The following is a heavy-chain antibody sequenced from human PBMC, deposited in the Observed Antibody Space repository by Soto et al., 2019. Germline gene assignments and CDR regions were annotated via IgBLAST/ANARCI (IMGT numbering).Heavy chain of an antibody. CDR2: ISGSGGST. Sequence: GGALRLSCAASGFTFSSYAMSWVRQAPGKGLEWVSAISGSGGSTYYADSVKGRFTISRDNSKNTLYLQMNSLRAEDTAVYYCAKRIQYSGSYYDYWGQGTLVTVSS. CDR1: GFTFSSYA. D-gene: IGHD1-26*01. J-gene: IGHJ4*02. CDR3: AKRIQYSGSYYDY. V-gene: IGHV3-23*01.